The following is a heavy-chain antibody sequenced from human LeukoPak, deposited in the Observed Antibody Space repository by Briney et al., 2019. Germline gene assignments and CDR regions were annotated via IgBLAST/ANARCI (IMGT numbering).Heavy chain of an antibody. CDR3: ARDGLLGYFDY. D-gene: IGHD2-8*02. Sequence: GGSLRLSCAASGFTFSSYAMSWVRQAPGKGLECVSAISGSGGSTYSADSVKGRFTISRDNSKNTLYLQMNSLRAEDTAVYYCARDGLLGYFDYWGQGTLVTVSS. CDR1: GFTFSSYA. J-gene: IGHJ4*02. CDR2: ISGSGGST. V-gene: IGHV3-23*01.